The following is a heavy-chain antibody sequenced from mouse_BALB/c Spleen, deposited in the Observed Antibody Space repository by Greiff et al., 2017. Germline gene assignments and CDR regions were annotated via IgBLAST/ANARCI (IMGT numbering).Heavy chain of an antibody. CDR3: ARITGDFDY. CDR2: ISSGGSYT. CDR1: GFTFSSYA. Sequence: EVMLVESGGGLVKPGGSLKLSCAASGFTFSSYAMSWVRQTPEKRLEWVATISSGGSYTYYPDSVKGRFTISRDNAKNTLYLQMSSLRSEDTAMYYCARITGDFDYWGQGTTLTVSS. J-gene: IGHJ2*01. V-gene: IGHV5-9-1*01. D-gene: IGHD4-1*01.